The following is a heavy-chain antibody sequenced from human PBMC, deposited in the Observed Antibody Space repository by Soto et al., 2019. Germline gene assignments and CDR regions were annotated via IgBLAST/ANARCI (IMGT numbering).Heavy chain of an antibody. CDR3: AKDNSLHWFDP. CDR1: GFSFSTYA. J-gene: IGHJ5*02. V-gene: IGHV3-23*01. D-gene: IGHD2-15*01. Sequence: EVQLLESGGGLVQPGGSLRLACTTSGFSFSTYAMTWVRQPPGKGLEWVSTFNGNGGGTYYADSVKGRFTISRDNSKNTLYLQMDSLRAEDTATYYCAKDNSLHWFDPWGQGTLVTVSS. CDR2: FNGNGGGT.